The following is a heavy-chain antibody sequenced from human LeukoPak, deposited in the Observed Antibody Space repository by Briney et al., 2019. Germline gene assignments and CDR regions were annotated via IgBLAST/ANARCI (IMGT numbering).Heavy chain of an antibody. J-gene: IGHJ4*02. CDR1: GGSISSSSYY. V-gene: IGHV4-39*07. D-gene: IGHD1-14*01. CDR3: AREGGSYAGRGMFDY. CDR2: IYYSGST. Sequence: SETLSLTCTVSGGSISSSSYYWGWIRQPPGKGLEWIGSIYYSGSTYYNPSLKSRVTISVDTSKNQFSLKLSSVTAADTAVYYCAREGGSYAGRGMFDYWGQGTLVTVSS.